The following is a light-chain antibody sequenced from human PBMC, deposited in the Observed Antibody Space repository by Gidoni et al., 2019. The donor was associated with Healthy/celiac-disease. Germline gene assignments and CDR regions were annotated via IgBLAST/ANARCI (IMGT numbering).Light chain of an antibody. Sequence: DIQMTQSPSSLSASVGDRVTITCRASQSISSYLNWYQQKPGKAPKLLIYAASSLQSGAPSRFSGSGSGTDFTLTISSLQPEDFATYYCQQSYSTKCSFGQGTKLEIK. J-gene: IGKJ2*04. V-gene: IGKV1-39*01. CDR3: QQSYSTKCS. CDR1: QSISSY. CDR2: AAS.